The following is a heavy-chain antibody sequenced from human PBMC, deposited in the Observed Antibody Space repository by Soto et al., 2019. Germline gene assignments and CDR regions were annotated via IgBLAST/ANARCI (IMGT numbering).Heavy chain of an antibody. CDR2: IIPIFGTA. CDR3: ATDSSGPMYNWFDP. Sequence: GASVKVSCKASGGTFSSYAISWVRQAPGQGLEWMGGIIPIFGTANYAQKVQGRVTITADESTSTAYMELSSLRSEDTAVYYCATDSSGPMYNWFDPWGQGTLVTVSS. J-gene: IGHJ5*02. CDR1: GGTFSSYA. V-gene: IGHV1-69*13. D-gene: IGHD3-22*01.